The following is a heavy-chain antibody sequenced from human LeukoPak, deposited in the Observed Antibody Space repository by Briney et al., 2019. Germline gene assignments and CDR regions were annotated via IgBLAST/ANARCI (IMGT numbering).Heavy chain of an antibody. CDR2: ISSSSSYI. J-gene: IGHJ4*02. Sequence: GGSLRLSCAASGFTFSSYSMNWVRQAPGKGLEWVSSISSSSSYIYYADSVKGRFTISRDNAKNTLYLQMNSLRAGDTAVYYCASTPNGVAAIYFDYWGQGTLVTVSS. CDR1: GFTFSSYS. CDR3: ASTPNGVAAIYFDY. V-gene: IGHV3-21*01. D-gene: IGHD2-15*01.